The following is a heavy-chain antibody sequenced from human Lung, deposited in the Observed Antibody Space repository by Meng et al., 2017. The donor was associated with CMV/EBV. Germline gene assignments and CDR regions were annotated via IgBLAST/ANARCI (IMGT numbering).Heavy chain of an antibody. V-gene: IGHV3-15*01. D-gene: IGHD5-12*01. CDR3: VWMNTEHTLGV. J-gene: IGHJ4*02. CDR2: IISKRGGGTI. CDR1: GIPFSDAW. Sequence: GGSLRLXXVVSGIPFSDAWMTWVRQAPGMGLEWVGRIISKRGGGTIDYAAPAKGRFIISRDDSKNMVYLQMNGLKNEDTAVYYCVWMNTEHTLGVWGQGAPVTVSS.